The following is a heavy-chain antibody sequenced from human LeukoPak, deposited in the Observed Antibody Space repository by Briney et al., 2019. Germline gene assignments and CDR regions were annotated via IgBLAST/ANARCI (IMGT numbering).Heavy chain of an antibody. CDR3: AIMHPYYDGSGYWVQ. J-gene: IGHJ4*02. CDR2: ISTSGGST. Sequence: GGSLRLSCAASGFTFSSYEMNWVRQAPGKGLEWVSGISTSGGSTSYADSVKGRFTISRDNPRNTLYMQMNSLRAEDTALYYCAIMHPYYDGSGYWVQWGQGTLVTASS. D-gene: IGHD3-22*01. V-gene: IGHV3-23*01. CDR1: GFTFSSYE.